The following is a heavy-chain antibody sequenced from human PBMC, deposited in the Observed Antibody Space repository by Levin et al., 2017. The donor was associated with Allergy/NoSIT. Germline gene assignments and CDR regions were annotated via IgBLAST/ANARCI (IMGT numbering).Heavy chain of an antibody. Sequence: LSLTCAASGFTFNQNWMSWVRQAPGKGLEWVANIKPDGSSKYYVDSVEGRFTISRDNAKNSLYLQMNSLRAEDTAVYYCVRAGVWGQGTTVTVSS. CDR2: IKPDGSSK. CDR1: GFTFNQNW. CDR3: VRAGV. J-gene: IGHJ6*02. V-gene: IGHV3-7*01. D-gene: IGHD2-8*02.